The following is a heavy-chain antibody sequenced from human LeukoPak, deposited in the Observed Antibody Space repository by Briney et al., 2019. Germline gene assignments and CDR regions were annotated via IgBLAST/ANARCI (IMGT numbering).Heavy chain of an antibody. CDR1: GFTFSSYA. V-gene: IGHV3-30*04. D-gene: IGHD6-6*01. CDR3: ARLSGSSYALYYYYYYMDV. CDR2: ISYDGSNK. Sequence: PGGSLRLSCAASGFTFSSYAMHWVRQAPGKGLEWVAVISYDGSNKYYADSVKGRFTISRDNSKNTLYLQMNSLRAEDTAVYYCARLSGSSYALYYYYYYMDVWGKGTTVTVSS. J-gene: IGHJ6*03.